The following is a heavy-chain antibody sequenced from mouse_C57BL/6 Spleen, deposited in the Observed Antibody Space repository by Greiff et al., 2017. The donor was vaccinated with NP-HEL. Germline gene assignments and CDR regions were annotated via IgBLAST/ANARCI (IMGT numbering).Heavy chain of an antibody. CDR3: AGVPHGNYFDD. Sequence: QVQLQQSGPELVKPGASVKISCKASGYAFSSSWMNWVKQRPGKGLEWIGRIYPGDGDTNYNGKFKGKATLTADKSSSTAYMQLSSLTSEDSAVYFCAGVPHGNYFDDWGQGTTLTVSS. CDR2: IYPGDGDT. CDR1: GYAFSSSW. J-gene: IGHJ2*01. V-gene: IGHV1-82*01.